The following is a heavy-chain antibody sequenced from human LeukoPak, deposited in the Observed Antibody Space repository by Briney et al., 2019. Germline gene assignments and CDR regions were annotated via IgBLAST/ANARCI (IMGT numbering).Heavy chain of an antibody. CDR1: GGTFSSYA. J-gene: IGHJ3*02. CDR2: IIPMYGTA. CDR3: ARTSLNYYDSSGYYGSDAFDI. V-gene: IGHV1-69*01. Sequence: GSSVKVSCKASGGTFSSYAITWVRHAPGQGLEWMGGIIPMYGTANYAQKFQGRVTITADESTSTAYMELSSLRSEDTAVYYCARTSLNYYDSSGYYGSDAFDIWGQGTMVTVSS. D-gene: IGHD3-22*01.